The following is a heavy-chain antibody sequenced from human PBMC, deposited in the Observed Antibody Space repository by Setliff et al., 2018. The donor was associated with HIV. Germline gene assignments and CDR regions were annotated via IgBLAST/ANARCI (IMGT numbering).Heavy chain of an antibody. Sequence: PGGSLRLSCAASGFTFSTYGMHWVRQAPGKGLEWVAKIKQDGSEKYYVDSVKGRFTISRDNAKNSLFLQMNSLRAEDTAVYYCARSSTLPWELPYFDYWGQGTTVTVSS. V-gene: IGHV3-7*01. CDR1: GFTFSTYG. J-gene: IGHJ4*03. D-gene: IGHD1-26*01. CDR3: ARSSTLPWELPYFDY. CDR2: IKQDGSEK.